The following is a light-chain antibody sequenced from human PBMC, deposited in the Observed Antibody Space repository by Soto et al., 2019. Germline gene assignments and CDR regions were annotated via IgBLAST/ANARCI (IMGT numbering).Light chain of an antibody. CDR1: QSVSSSY. Sequence: EIGLTQSPGTLSLKQGERATLSCRASQSVSSSYLAWYQQTPGQAPRLLVYDTSYRATGVPARFSGSGSGTEFTLTISSLQSEDFAVYYCQQYYNWPLTFAGGTMVDI. V-gene: IGKV3D-15*01. CDR2: DTS. CDR3: QQYYNWPLT. J-gene: IGKJ4*01.